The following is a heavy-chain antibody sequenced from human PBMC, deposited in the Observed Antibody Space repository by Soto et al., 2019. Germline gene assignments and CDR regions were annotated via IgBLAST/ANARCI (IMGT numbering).Heavy chain of an antibody. CDR2: IVVGSGNT. J-gene: IGHJ4*02. D-gene: IGHD2-8*01. V-gene: IGHV1-58*02. CDR1: GFTFTSSA. Sequence: EASVKVSCKASGFTFTSSAREWVRQARGQRLEWIGWIVVGSGNTNYAQKFQERVTITRDMSTSTAYMELSSLRSEDTAVYYCAAEARTNGVWYYWGQGTLVTVSS. CDR3: AAEARTNGVWYY.